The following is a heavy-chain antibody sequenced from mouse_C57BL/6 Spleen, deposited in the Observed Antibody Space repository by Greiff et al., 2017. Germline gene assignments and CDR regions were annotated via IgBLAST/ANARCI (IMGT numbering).Heavy chain of an antibody. V-gene: IGHV5-17*01. CDR2: ISSGSSTI. Sequence: EVHLVESGGGLVKPGGSLKLSCAASGFTFSDYGMHWVRQAPEKGLEWVAYISSGSSTIYYADTVKGRFTISRDNAKNTLFLQMTSLRSEDTAMYYCARDRNYCYAMDYWGQGTSVTVSS. CDR3: ARDRNYCYAMDY. D-gene: IGHD2-5*01. J-gene: IGHJ4*01. CDR1: GFTFSDYG.